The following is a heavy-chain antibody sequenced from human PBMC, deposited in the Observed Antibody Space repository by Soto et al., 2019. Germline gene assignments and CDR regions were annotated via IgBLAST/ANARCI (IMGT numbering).Heavy chain of an antibody. J-gene: IGHJ6*03. V-gene: IGHV1-8*01. CDR1: GYTFTSYD. CDR3: ARGLLGRFLEYYYYYMDV. Sequence: ASVTVSCKASGYTFTSYDISWVRQATGQGLEWMGWMNPNSGNTGYAQKFQGRVTMTRNTSISTAYTELSSLRSEDTAVYYCARGLLGRFLEYYYYYMDVWGKGTTVTVSS. D-gene: IGHD3-3*01. CDR2: MNPNSGNT.